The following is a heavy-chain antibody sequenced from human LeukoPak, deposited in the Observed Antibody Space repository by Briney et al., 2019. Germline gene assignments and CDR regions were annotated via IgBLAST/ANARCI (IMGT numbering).Heavy chain of an antibody. CDR3: ARGRNSVYYFNVVAPSYFDY. Sequence: GASVKVSCXASGYTFTGYYMHWVRQAPGQGLVWMGRINPNSGGTNYAQKFQGRVTMTRDTSINTAYMDLSRLRSDDTAVYYCARGRNSVYYFNVVAPSYFDYWGQGTLVTVSS. CDR2: INPNSGGT. V-gene: IGHV1-2*06. D-gene: IGHD3-22*01. CDR1: GYTFTGYY. J-gene: IGHJ4*02.